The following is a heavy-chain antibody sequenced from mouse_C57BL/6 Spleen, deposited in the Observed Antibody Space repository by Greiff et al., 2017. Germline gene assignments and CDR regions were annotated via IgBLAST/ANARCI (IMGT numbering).Heavy chain of an antibody. Sequence: QVQLQQSGPELVKPGASVKISCKASGYAFSSSWMNWVKQRPGKGLEWIGRIYPGDGDTNYNGKFKGKATLTADKSSSTAYMQLSSLKSEDSAVYFCAREGAYYNNGDYYAMDDWGQGTSVTVSS. D-gene: IGHD2-5*01. V-gene: IGHV1-82*01. CDR2: IYPGDGDT. CDR3: AREGAYYNNGDYYAMDD. J-gene: IGHJ4*01. CDR1: GYAFSSSW.